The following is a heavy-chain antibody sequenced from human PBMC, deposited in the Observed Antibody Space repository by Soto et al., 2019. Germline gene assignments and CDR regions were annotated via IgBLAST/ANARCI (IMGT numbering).Heavy chain of an antibody. V-gene: IGHV3-15*01. Sequence: EVHLVESGGGLVKPGGSLRLSCAASGFTFTNAWMSWVRQAPGKGPEWVGRIKSKNDGGTTDYAAPVKGRFTVSRDDSKNILFLHMNRLKTEDTAVYYCTTDAWDHWGQGTLVTVSS. J-gene: IGHJ4*02. CDR1: GFTFTNAW. CDR2: IKSKNDGGTT. D-gene: IGHD1-26*01. CDR3: TTDAWDH.